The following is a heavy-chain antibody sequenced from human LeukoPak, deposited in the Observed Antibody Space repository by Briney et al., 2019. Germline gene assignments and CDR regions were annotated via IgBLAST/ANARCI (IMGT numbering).Heavy chain of an antibody. V-gene: IGHV3-48*01. CDR2: ISSSSSTI. D-gene: IGHD5-24*01. CDR1: GFTFSTYS. CDR3: ARDRDGPDY. Sequence: PGGSLRLSCAASGFTFSTYSMNWVRQAPGRGLEWVSYISSSSSTIYYTDSVKGRFTISRDNAKYSLYLQMNSLRAEDTAVYYCARDRDGPDYWGQGTLVTVSS. J-gene: IGHJ4*02.